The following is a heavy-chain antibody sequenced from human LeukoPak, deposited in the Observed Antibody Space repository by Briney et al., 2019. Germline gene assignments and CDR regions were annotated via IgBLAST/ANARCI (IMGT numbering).Heavy chain of an antibody. CDR3: SLARSEYHYGIDV. V-gene: IGHV6-1*01. Sequence: SQTLSLTCAISGDSVSSISVAWNWIRQSPSRGLEWLGRTYYRSKGYYEYAVSVKGRINISPDTSKNQFSLQLTSVTPEDTAVYYCSLARSEYHYGIDVWGQGATVAVSS. CDR1: GDSVSSISVA. CDR2: TYYRSKGYY. J-gene: IGHJ6*02.